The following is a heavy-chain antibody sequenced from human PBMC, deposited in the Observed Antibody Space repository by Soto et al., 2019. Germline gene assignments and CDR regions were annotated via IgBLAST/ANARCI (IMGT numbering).Heavy chain of an antibody. CDR3: AKAFFRRYYDASSGYSPFDP. CDR1: GFTFSSYG. Sequence: PGGSLRLSCAASGFTFSSYGMHWVRQAPGKGLEWVAVISYDGSNKYYADSVKGRFTISRDNSKNTLYLQMNSLRAEDTAVYYCAKAFFRRYYDASSGYSPFDPWGQGTLVTVSS. J-gene: IGHJ5*02. CDR2: ISYDGSNK. D-gene: IGHD3-22*01. V-gene: IGHV3-30*18.